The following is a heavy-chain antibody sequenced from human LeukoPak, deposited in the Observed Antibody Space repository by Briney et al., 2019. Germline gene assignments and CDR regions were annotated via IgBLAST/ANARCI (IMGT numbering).Heavy chain of an antibody. CDR3: ARGQHSSSWIYSYYYGMDV. CDR2: INPSDDST. V-gene: IGHV1-46*02. CDR1: GYTFNSSY. J-gene: IGHJ6*02. Sequence: ASVKVSCKASGYTFNSSYMHWVRQAPGQGLEWMGIINPSDDSTRYAQKFQGRVTMTRNTSISTAYMELSSLRSEDTAVYYCARGQHSSSWIYSYYYGMDVWGQGTTVTVSS. D-gene: IGHD6-13*01.